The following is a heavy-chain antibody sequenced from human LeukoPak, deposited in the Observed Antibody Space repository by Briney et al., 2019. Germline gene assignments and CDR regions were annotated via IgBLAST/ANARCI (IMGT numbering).Heavy chain of an antibody. CDR2: MNPNSGNT. Sequence: ASVKVSCKASGYTFTSYGISWVRQATGQGLEWMGWMNPNSGNTGYAQKFQGRVTVTRNTSISTAYMELSSLRSEDTAVYYCARRSGITARPTFDYWGQGTLVTVSS. D-gene: IGHD6-6*01. CDR1: GYTFTSYG. CDR3: ARRSGITARPTFDY. J-gene: IGHJ4*02. V-gene: IGHV1-8*03.